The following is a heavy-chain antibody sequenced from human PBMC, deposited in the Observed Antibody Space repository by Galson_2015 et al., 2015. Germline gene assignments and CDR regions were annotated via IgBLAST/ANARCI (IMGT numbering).Heavy chain of an antibody. Sequence: SLRLSCAASGFTFSSYSMNWVRQAPGKGLEWVSSISSSSSSIYYADSVKGRFTISRDNAKNSLYLQMNSLGAEDTAVYYCARGFGYCSGGSCYSGDYWGQGTLVTVSS. CDR2: ISSSSSSI. CDR3: ARGFGYCSGGSCYSGDY. CDR1: GFTFSSYS. J-gene: IGHJ4*02. D-gene: IGHD2-15*01. V-gene: IGHV3-21*01.